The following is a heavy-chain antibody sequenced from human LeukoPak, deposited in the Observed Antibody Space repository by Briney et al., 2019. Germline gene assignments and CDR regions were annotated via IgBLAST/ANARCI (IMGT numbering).Heavy chain of an antibody. J-gene: IGHJ4*02. D-gene: IGHD5-12*01. V-gene: IGHV5-51*01. CDR2: MYPGDSNT. CDR3: ARPYSGYDWAAGY. CDR1: GYSFTSYW. Sequence: GGSLKISWKGSGYSFTSYWIGWVRQIPGKGLGGMGNMYPGDSNTRYSPSFQGQVTISADKSISTAYLQWSSLKGSDTAMYYCARPYSGYDWAAGYWGQGTLVTVSS.